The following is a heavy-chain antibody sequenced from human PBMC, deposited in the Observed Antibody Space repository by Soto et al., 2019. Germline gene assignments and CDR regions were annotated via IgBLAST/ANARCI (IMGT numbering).Heavy chain of an antibody. Sequence: SETLSLTCAVSVGSISSSNWWIWVRQPPWKGLEWIGEIYHSGSTNYNPSLKSRVTISLYKSKNQFSLKLSSVTAADTAVYYCARVRYCSGGSCYSGEKNWLDPWGQGTLVTVSS. J-gene: IGHJ5*02. CDR1: VGSISSSNW. CDR3: ARVRYCSGGSCYSGEKNWLDP. CDR2: IYHSGST. D-gene: IGHD2-15*01. V-gene: IGHV4-4*02.